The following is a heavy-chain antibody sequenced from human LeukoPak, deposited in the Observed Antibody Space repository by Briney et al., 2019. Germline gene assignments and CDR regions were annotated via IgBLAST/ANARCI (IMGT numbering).Heavy chain of an antibody. CDR1: GFTFSSYS. CDR3: ARDPAFWSGYYPLDY. Sequence: AGGSLRLSCAASGFTFSSYSMNWVRQAPGKGLEWVSYISSSSSYIYYADSVKGRFTISRDNAKNSLYLQMNSLRAEDTAVYYCARDPAFWSGYYPLDYWGQGTLVTVSS. J-gene: IGHJ4*02. D-gene: IGHD3-3*01. CDR2: ISSSSSYI. V-gene: IGHV3-21*05.